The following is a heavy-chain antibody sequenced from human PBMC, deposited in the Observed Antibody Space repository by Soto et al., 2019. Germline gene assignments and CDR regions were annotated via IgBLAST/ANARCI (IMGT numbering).Heavy chain of an antibody. V-gene: IGHV5-51*01. J-gene: IGHJ4*02. D-gene: IGHD3-16*02. CDR3: ARGVWPYDYVWGSYPPYFDY. CDR2: IYPGDSDT. Sequence: PGASLKISCKGSGYSFTSYWIGWVRQMPGKGLEWMGIIYPGDSDTRYSPSFQGQVTISADKSISTAYLQWSSLKASDTAMYYCARGVWPYDYVWGSYPPYFDYWGQGTLVTVSS. CDR1: GYSFTSYW.